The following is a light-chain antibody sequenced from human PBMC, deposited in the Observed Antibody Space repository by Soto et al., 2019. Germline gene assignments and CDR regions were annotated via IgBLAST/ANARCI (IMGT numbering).Light chain of an antibody. V-gene: IGLV8-61*01. J-gene: IGLJ2*01. Sequence: QTVVTQEPSFSVSPGGTVTLTCGLSSGSVSTSYYPSWYQQTPGQAPRTLIYNTNSRSSGVPGRFSGSILGNKAAPTSTGASADDESYYCCVLYVGGGAVVFGGGTKLTVL. CDR1: SGSVSTSYY. CDR3: VLYVGGGAVV. CDR2: NTN.